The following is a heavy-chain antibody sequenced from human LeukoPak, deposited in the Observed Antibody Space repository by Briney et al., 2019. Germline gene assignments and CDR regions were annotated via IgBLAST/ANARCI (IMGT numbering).Heavy chain of an antibody. CDR2: ISGSGGST. V-gene: IGHV3-23*01. J-gene: IGHJ6*03. CDR3: AKGRQGSSSHYMDV. Sequence: GGSLRLSCAASVCTFSNYALSWVRPAPGKGLAWVSAISGSGGSTYYADSVKGRFTISRDNSKNTLYLQMNSLRAEDTAVYYCAKGRQGSSSHYMDVWGKGTTVTVSS. D-gene: IGHD6-6*01. CDR1: VCTFSNYA.